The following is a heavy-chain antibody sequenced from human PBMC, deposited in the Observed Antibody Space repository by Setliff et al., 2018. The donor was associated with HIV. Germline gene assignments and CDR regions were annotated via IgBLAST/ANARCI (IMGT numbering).Heavy chain of an antibody. D-gene: IGHD2-8*01. Sequence: PGGSLRLSCAASGFTFNNYAMHWVRQAPGKGPECVAVISDDGSTKHYGDSVKGRFTISRDNSKNTLYLEVSSLRAEDTAVYYCVRDDTNGPNSLDPWGQGTLVTVS. CDR3: VRDDTNGPNSLDP. CDR2: ISDDGSTK. CDR1: GFTFNNYA. V-gene: IGHV3-30*04. J-gene: IGHJ5*02.